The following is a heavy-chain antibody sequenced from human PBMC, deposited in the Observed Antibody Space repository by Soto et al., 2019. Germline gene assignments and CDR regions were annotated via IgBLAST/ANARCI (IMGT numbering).Heavy chain of an antibody. D-gene: IGHD1-1*01. CDR3: AIRQQEVRYFGP. CDR2: ISNDGSRT. Sequence: WGSLRLSCVTSGFSFIDYGIVCVRQAPGKGLEWVSGISNDGSRTYYADAVKGRFSISRDNSKNTVYLQMNGLRHDDTAVFYCAIRQQEVRYFGPWGQGTLVTVSS. J-gene: IGHJ5*02. V-gene: IGHV3-23*01. CDR1: GFSFIDYG.